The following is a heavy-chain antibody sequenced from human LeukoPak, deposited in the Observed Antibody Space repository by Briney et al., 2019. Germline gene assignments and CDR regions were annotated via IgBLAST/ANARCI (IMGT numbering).Heavy chain of an antibody. D-gene: IGHD3-3*01. CDR1: GGSISSYY. V-gene: IGHV4-59*01. Sequence: SETLSLTCTVSGGSISSYYWSWIRQPPGKGLEWIGYTYYSGSTNYNPSLKSRVTISVDTSKNQFSLKLSSVTAADTAVYYCARENYDFWSGTVYYFDYWGQGTLVTVSS. CDR2: TYYSGST. CDR3: ARENYDFWSGTVYYFDY. J-gene: IGHJ4*02.